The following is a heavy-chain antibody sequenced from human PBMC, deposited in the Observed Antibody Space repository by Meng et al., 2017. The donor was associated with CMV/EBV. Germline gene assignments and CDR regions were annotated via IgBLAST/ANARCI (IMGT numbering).Heavy chain of an antibody. J-gene: IGHJ5*02. CDR3: ARGVVTMIVVYDP. D-gene: IGHD3-22*01. CDR2: ISYSGST. V-gene: IGHV4-39*07. CDR1: GGTLSSISYC. Sequence: LLLRVTGPGLGKSPGSLSPTCTVPGGTLSSISYCWGWIRQPPGTGLEWIGGISYSGSTYHNPSLKSPVTISVDTSKNQFSLKLSSVTAADTAVYYCARGVVTMIVVYDPWGQGTLVTVSS.